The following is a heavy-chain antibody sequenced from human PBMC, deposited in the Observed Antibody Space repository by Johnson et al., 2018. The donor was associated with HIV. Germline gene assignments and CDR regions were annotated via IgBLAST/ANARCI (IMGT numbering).Heavy chain of an antibody. D-gene: IGHD6-6*01. Sequence: QVQLVESGGGVVQSGMSLRLSCAASGVSFSDYAMHWVRQAPGKGLEWVAVIWFDGSKKYCTDSVKGRFTISRDNSKNTMFLQMNSLRAEDTAVYYCWGYSTSSNAAFDIWGQGTMGTVSS. J-gene: IGHJ3*02. V-gene: IGHV3-33*01. CDR2: IWFDGSKK. CDR3: WGYSTSSNAAFDI. CDR1: GVSFSDYA.